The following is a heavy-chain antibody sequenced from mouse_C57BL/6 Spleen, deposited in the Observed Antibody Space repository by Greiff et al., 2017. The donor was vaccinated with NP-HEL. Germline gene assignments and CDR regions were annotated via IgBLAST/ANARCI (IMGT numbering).Heavy chain of an antibody. D-gene: IGHD1-1*01. J-gene: IGHJ4*01. V-gene: IGHV5-17*01. CDR3: ARDYYGSSYNYAMDY. Sequence: ESGGGLVKPGGSLKLSCAASGFTFSDYGMHWVRQALEKGLEWVAYISSGSSTIYYADTVKGRFTISRDNAKNTLFLQMTSLRSEDTAMYYCARDYYGSSYNYAMDYWGQGTSVTVSS. CDR2: ISSGSSTI. CDR1: GFTFSDYG.